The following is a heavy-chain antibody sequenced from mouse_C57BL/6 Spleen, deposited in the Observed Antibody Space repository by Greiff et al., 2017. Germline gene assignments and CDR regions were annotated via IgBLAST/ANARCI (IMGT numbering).Heavy chain of an antibody. CDR1: GYTFTSYW. D-gene: IGHD3-2*02. Sequence: VQLQQSGAELVKPGASVKMSCKASGYTFTSYWINWVKQRPGQGLEWIGDIYPGSGSTTYNEKFKSKATLTVDTSSSTAYMPLSSLTSEDSAVYCCRRSSSGYDYCAIDYWGQGTSVTVSS. J-gene: IGHJ4*01. V-gene: IGHV1-55*01. CDR2: IYPGSGST. CDR3: RRSSSGYDYCAIDY.